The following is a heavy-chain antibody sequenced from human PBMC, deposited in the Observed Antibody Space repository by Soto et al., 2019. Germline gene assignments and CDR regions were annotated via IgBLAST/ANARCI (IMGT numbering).Heavy chain of an antibody. CDR2: ISFDGTNK. Sequence: GGSLRLSCAASGFVFADYGVHWVREAPGKGLEWVAVISFDGTNKFYADSVKGRFTISRDNSNNTLYLQMSSLRTEDTAVYYCAKDTLYPVVSYFYYGLDVWGQGTTVTVSS. CDR1: GFVFADYG. D-gene: IGHD2-8*01. J-gene: IGHJ6*02. V-gene: IGHV3-30*18. CDR3: AKDTLYPVVSYFYYGLDV.